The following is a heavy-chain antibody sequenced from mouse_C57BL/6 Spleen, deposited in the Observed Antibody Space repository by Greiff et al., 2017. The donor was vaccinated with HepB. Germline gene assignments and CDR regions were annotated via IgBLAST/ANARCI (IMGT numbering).Heavy chain of an antibody. CDR3: ARSAYGSSYDYFDY. J-gene: IGHJ2*01. CDR2: INPSNGGT. D-gene: IGHD1-1*01. V-gene: IGHV1-53*01. Sequence: QVHVKQPGTELVKPGASVKLSCKASGYTFTSYWMHWVKQRPGQGLEWIGNINPSNGGTNYNEKFKSKATLTVDKSSSTAYMQLSSLTSEDSAVYYCARSAYGSSYDYFDYWGQGTTLTVSS. CDR1: GYTFTSYW.